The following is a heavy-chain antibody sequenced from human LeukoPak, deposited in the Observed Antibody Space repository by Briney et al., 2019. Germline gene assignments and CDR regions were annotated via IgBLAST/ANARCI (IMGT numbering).Heavy chain of an antibody. D-gene: IGHD3-22*01. CDR2: IYYSGST. CDR3: ARGRYYYDSSWDY. J-gene: IGHJ4*02. CDR1: GGSISSYY. V-gene: IGHV4-59*01. Sequence: SETLSLTCTVSGGSISSYYWSWIRQPPGKGLEWIGYIYYSGSTNYNPSLKTRVTISVDTSKNQFSLKLSSVTAADTAVYYCARGRYYYDSSWDYWGQGTLVTVSS.